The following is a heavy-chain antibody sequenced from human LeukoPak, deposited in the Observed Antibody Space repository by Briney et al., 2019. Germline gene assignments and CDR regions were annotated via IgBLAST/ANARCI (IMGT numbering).Heavy chain of an antibody. CDR3: AKDEWIADYDSSGYSYY. CDR2: ISAYNGNT. D-gene: IGHD3-22*01. J-gene: IGHJ4*02. CDR1: GYTFTSYG. Sequence: ASVKVSCKASGYTFTSYGISWVRQAPGQGLEWMGWISAYNGNTNHAQKLQGRVTMTTDTSTSTAYMELRSLRSDDTAVYYCAKDEWIADYDSSGYSYYWGQGTLVTVSS. V-gene: IGHV1-18*01.